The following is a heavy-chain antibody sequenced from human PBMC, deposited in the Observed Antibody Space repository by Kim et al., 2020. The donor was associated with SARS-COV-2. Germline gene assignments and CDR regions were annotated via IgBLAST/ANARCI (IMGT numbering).Heavy chain of an antibody. Sequence: GGSLRLSCAASGFTFSSYSMNWVRQAPGKGLEWVSYISSSSSTIYYADSVKGRFTISRDNAKNSLYLQMNSLRDEDTAVYYCARGGYSSSWYYFDYWGQGTLVTVSS. CDR1: GFTFSSYS. CDR3: ARGGYSSSWYYFDY. V-gene: IGHV3-48*02. CDR2: ISSSSSTI. D-gene: IGHD6-13*01. J-gene: IGHJ4*02.